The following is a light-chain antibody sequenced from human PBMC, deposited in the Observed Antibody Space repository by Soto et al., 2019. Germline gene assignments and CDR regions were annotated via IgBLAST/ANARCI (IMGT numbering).Light chain of an antibody. J-gene: IGLJ3*02. CDR1: SSNLGTGYD. Sequence: QSALTQPRSVSGAPGQTVPISCTGSSSNLGTGYDVHWYQQFPGRAPQLLIYADNKRPSGVPDLISGSKSGTSASLAMAGLQAEYEANYYCQSYDVSLSAWVFGGGTKVTVL. V-gene: IGLV1-40*01. CDR2: ADN. CDR3: QSYDVSLSAWV.